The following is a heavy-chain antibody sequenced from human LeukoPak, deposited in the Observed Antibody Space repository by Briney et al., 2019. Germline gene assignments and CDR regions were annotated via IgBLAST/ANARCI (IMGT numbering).Heavy chain of an antibody. CDR2: TNQDGTEK. CDR3: AKVAHYYYGSESYYFFEH. V-gene: IGHV3-7*01. D-gene: IGHD3-10*01. J-gene: IGHJ4*02. Sequence: GESLRLSCTASGFTFGTYWMSWVRHPPGKGLEWVAKTNQDGTEKYYVDSVKGRFTISRDNAKNSLYLQMNSLRVEDTATYYCAKVAHYYYGSESYYFFEHWGQGTPVTASS. CDR1: GFTFGTYW.